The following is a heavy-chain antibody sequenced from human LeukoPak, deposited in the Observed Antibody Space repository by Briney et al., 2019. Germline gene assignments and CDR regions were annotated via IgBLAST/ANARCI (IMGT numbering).Heavy chain of an antibody. CDR2: ISSSSNYI. J-gene: IGHJ5*02. D-gene: IGHD3-3*01. CDR1: GLTFSSYS. CDR3: ARVEESASFDP. Sequence: GGPLRLSCAASGLTFSSYSMNWVRQAPGKGLEWVSSISSSSNYIYYADSVKGRFTISRDNAKNSLYLQMNSLRAEDTAVYYCARVEESASFDPWGQGTLVTVSS. V-gene: IGHV3-21*01.